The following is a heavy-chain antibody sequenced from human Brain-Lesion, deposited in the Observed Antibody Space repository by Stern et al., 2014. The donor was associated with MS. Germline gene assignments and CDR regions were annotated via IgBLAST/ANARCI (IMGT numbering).Heavy chain of an antibody. CDR2: IHYSGGT. D-gene: IGHD4-17*01. Sequence: QLQLQESGPGLVKPSQTLSLTCTVSGGSISSGDNYWSWIRQPPGKGPEWIGYIHYSGGTYFNPSLKSRATISADTSKNQFSLKLNSMTAAYTAVYYCARVPDYGDAFFDYWGQGILVTVSS. CDR1: GGSISSGDNY. V-gene: IGHV4-30-4*01. CDR3: ARVPDYGDAFFDY. J-gene: IGHJ4*02.